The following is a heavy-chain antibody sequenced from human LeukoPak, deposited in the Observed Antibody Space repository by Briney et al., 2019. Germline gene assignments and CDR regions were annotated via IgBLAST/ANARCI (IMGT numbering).Heavy chain of an antibody. J-gene: IGHJ5*02. CDR3: ARDNSVGDNAWWFDP. Sequence: ASVKLSCKASGGTFGSYAISWVRQPPGQGLEWMGLINPTGGSTGYAQKFQGRVTMTRDMSTSTDYMELSSLRSEDTAIYYCARDNSVGDNAWWFDPWGQGTLVTVSS. V-gene: IGHV1-46*01. CDR2: INPTGGST. D-gene: IGHD1-26*01. CDR1: GGTFGSYA.